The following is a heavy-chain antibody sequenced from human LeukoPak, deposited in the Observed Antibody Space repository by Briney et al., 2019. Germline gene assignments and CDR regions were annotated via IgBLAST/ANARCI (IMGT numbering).Heavy chain of an antibody. CDR2: ISSSGSTI. J-gene: IGHJ3*01. CDR3: ASRRSGWVNAFDV. D-gene: IGHD3-22*01. CDR1: GFTFSSYE. V-gene: IGHV3-48*03. Sequence: GGSLRLSCAASGFTFSSYEMNLVRQAPGKGLEWVSYISSSGSTIYYADSVKGRFTISRDNAKNSLYLQMNSLRAEDTAVYYCASRRSGWVNAFDVWGQGTMVTVSS.